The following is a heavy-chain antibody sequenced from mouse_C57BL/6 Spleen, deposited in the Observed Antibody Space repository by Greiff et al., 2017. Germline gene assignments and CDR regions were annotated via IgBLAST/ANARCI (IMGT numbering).Heavy chain of an antibody. V-gene: IGHV1-50*01. D-gene: IGHD1-1*01. J-gene: IGHJ4*01. CDR2: FDPSDSYT. CDR1: GYTFTSYW. Sequence: VQLQQPGAELVKPGASVKLSCKASGYTFTSYWMQWVKQRPGQGLEWIGEFDPSDSYTNYNQKFKGKATLTVDTSSSTAYMQLSSLTSEDSAVYYCARDSHYYGSTYAMDYWGQGTSVTVSS. CDR3: ARDSHYYGSTYAMDY.